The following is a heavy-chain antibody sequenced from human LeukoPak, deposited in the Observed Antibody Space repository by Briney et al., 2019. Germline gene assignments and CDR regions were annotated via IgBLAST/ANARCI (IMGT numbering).Heavy chain of an antibody. CDR2: IYYSGST. Sequence: PSETLSLTCAVYGGSFSGYYWSWIRQPPGKGLEWIGYIYYSGSTYYNPSLKSRVTISVDTSKNQFSLKLSSVTAADTAVYYCARVAFAVVRYYFDYWGQGTLVTVSS. V-gene: IGHV4-30-4*01. CDR3: ARVAFAVVRYYFDY. D-gene: IGHD3-10*01. CDR1: GGSFSGYY. J-gene: IGHJ4*02.